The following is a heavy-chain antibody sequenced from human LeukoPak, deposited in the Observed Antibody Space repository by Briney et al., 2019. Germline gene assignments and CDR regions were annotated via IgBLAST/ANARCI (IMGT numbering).Heavy chain of an antibody. V-gene: IGHV4-4*07. CDR1: GDSISGFY. Sequence: TSETLSLTCTVSGDSISGFYWSWIRQPAGKGLQWIGRISTSGSTNYNPSLKSRVTMSVDRSTNEFSLTVRSVTAADTALYYCARGFPSYGDYVDYYFYMDVWGKGTTVTVSS. CDR2: ISTSGST. D-gene: IGHD4-17*01. J-gene: IGHJ6*03. CDR3: ARGFPSYGDYVDYYFYMDV.